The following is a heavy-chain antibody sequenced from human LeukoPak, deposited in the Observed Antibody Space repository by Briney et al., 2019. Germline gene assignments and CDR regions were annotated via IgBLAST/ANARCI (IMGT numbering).Heavy chain of an antibody. Sequence: SGGSLRLSCAASGFTFSSYWMHWLRQEPRKGLVWVSRIGTDGSSRSYADSVKGRFTISRDNGKNTLYLQMNSLRAEDTAVYYCASYLTSIPSGMDVWGQGATVTVSS. CDR2: IGTDGSSR. D-gene: IGHD2/OR15-2a*01. CDR1: GFTFSSYW. V-gene: IGHV3-74*01. J-gene: IGHJ6*02. CDR3: ASYLTSIPSGMDV.